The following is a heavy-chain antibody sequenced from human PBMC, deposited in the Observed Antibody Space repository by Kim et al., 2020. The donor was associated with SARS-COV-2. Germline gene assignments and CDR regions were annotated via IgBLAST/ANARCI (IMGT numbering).Heavy chain of an antibody. Sequence: LKCRVTISGDTSKNQFSLELSCVTAADTAVYYCARRMGSSWANYCYGMDVWGQGTTVTVSS. V-gene: IGHV4-39*01. D-gene: IGHD6-13*01. CDR3: ARRMGSSWANYCYGMDV. J-gene: IGHJ6*02.